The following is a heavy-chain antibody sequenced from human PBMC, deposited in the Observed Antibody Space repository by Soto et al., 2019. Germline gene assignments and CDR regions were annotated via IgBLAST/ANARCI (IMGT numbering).Heavy chain of an antibody. CDR3: ARHHGPTTSENWFDP. D-gene: IGHD5-12*01. Sequence: QVHLVQSGVEVKTPGASVKVSCQASGYTFFTYDISWVRQAPGQGLEWMGWISTYSGDTKYAQKFQGRVTMTTDTSTTTAYLELSSRRSDDTAVYYCARHHGPTTSENWFDPWGQGTLVTVSS. V-gene: IGHV1-18*01. CDR2: ISTYSGDT. CDR1: GYTFFTYD. J-gene: IGHJ5*02.